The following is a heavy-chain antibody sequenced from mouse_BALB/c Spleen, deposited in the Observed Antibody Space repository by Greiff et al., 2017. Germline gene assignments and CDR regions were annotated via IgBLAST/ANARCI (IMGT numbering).Heavy chain of an antibody. CDR3: ARHALDY. J-gene: IGHJ4*01. CDR2: ISSGGGST. V-gene: IGHV5-12-1*01. Sequence: EVQRVESGGGLVKPGGSLKLSCVASGFAFSSYDMSWVRQTPEKRLEWVAYISSGGGSTYYPDTVKGRFTISRDNAKDTLYLQMSSLKSEDTAMYYSARHALDYWGQGTTLTVSS. CDR1: GFAFSSYD.